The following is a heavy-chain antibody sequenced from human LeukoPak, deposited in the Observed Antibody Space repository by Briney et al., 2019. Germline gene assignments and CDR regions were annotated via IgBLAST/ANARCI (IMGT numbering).Heavy chain of an antibody. V-gene: IGHV3-7*01. J-gene: IGHJ4*02. Sequence: GGSLRLSCGACGFTFSTYWMTWVRQARGKGLEWVANIKEDGTEKYYVDSVPGPFTVSRDNAKNSLYLQMNSLSAEDTAVYYCARYRGSGGQRLDYWGQGPLVPVSS. D-gene: IGHD3-16*01. CDR3: ARYRGSGGQRLDY. CDR1: GFTFSTYW. CDR2: IKEDGTEK.